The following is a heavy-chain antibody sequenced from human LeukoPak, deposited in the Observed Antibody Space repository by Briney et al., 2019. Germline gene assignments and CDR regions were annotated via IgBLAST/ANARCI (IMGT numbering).Heavy chain of an antibody. D-gene: IGHD5-24*01. CDR3: VGDGYNLAYLDY. CDR1: GGSISSSNW. V-gene: IGHV4-4*02. Sequence: SETLSLTCAVSGGSISSSNWWSWVRQPPGKGLEWIGEIYHSGSTNYNPSLKSRVTISVDKSKNQFSLKLSSVTAADTAVYYCVGDGYNLAYLDYGGQGPLVTVSS. J-gene: IGHJ4*02. CDR2: IYHSGST.